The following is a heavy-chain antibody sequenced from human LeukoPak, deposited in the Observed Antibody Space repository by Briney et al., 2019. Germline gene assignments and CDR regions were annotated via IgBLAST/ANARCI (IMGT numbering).Heavy chain of an antibody. CDR3: ARLENYYGSGSYSDY. Sequence: SVKVSCKASGGTFSSYAISWVRQAPGQGLEWMGGIIPIFGTANYAQKFQGRVTITADESTGTAYMELSSLRSEDTAVYYCARLENYYGSGSYSDYWGQGTLVTVSS. J-gene: IGHJ4*02. CDR2: IIPIFGTA. CDR1: GGTFSSYA. D-gene: IGHD3-10*01. V-gene: IGHV1-69*13.